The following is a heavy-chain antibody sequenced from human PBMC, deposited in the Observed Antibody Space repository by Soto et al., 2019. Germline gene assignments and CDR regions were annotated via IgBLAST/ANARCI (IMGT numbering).Heavy chain of an antibody. V-gene: IGHV5-51*01. D-gene: IGHD3-22*01. CDR2: IYPGDSDT. Sequence: GESLKISCKGSGYSFTSYWIGWVRQIPWKGLEWLGIIYPGDSDTRYSPSFQGQVTISADKSISTAYLQWSSLKASDTAMYYCARSPDATSSGYYYGPTHFDYWGQGTLVTVSS. CDR3: ARSPDATSSGYYYGPTHFDY. CDR1: GYSFTSYW. J-gene: IGHJ4*02.